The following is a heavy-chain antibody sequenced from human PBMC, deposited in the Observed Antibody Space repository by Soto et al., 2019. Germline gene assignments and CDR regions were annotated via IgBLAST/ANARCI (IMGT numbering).Heavy chain of an antibody. CDR3: AREIRLERHFDL. V-gene: IGHV1-69*13. CDR1: GGTFSSYA. CDR2: IIPIFGTA. D-gene: IGHD1-1*01. Sequence: SVKVSCKASGGTFSSYAISWVRQAPGQGLEWMGGIIPIFGTANYAQKFQGRVTITADESTSTAYMELSSLRSEDTAVYYCAREIRLERHFDLWGRGTLVTVT. J-gene: IGHJ2*01.